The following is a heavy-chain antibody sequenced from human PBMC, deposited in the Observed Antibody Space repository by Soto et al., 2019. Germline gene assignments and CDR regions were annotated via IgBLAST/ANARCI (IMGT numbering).Heavy chain of an antibody. J-gene: IGHJ4*02. CDR3: ARENYDFWSGYYLDY. V-gene: IGHV3-74*01. CDR1: GLTFTTYG. D-gene: IGHD3-3*01. Sequence: EVQLVESGGGLVQPGGSLRLSCVVSGLTFTTYGSTGVAQAPGRGLVWVSHIKSDGTVTHYTDSVRGRFIISRDNAKNTLFLQMNSLRAEDTAVYYCARENYDFWSGYYLDYWGQGTLVTVSS. CDR2: IKSDGTVT.